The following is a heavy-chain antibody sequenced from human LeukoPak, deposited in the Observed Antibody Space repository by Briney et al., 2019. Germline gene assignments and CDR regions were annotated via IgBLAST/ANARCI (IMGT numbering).Heavy chain of an antibody. CDR2: MNPNSGNT. D-gene: IGHD3-9*01. CDR3: ARALSYYDILTGYYPIWYFDL. Sequence: ASVKVSCKASGYTFTSYDINWVRQATGQGLEWMGWMNPNSGNTGYAQKFQGRVTMTRNTSISTAYMELSSLRSEDTAVYYCARALSYYDILTGYYPIWYFDLWGRGTLVTVSP. CDR1: GYTFTSYD. V-gene: IGHV1-8*01. J-gene: IGHJ2*01.